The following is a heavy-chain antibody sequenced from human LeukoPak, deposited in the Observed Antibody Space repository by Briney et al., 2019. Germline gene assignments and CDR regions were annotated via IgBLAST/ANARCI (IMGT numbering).Heavy chain of an antibody. Sequence: PGGSLRLSCAASGFTFSSNSMNWVRQAPGKGLEWVSYISGSRSTIYYADSVKGRFTISRDNAKNSLYLRMNSLRAEDTAVYYCARDSSGYDVRYYYYYMDVRGKGTTVTVSS. CDR2: ISGSRSTI. CDR1: GFTFSSNS. CDR3: ARDSSGYDVRYYYYYMDV. D-gene: IGHD5-12*01. V-gene: IGHV3-48*01. J-gene: IGHJ6*03.